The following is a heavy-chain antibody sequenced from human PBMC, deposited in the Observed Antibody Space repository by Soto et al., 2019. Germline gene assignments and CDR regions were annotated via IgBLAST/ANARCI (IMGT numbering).Heavy chain of an antibody. D-gene: IGHD4-17*01. CDR2: ISGYGGST. V-gene: IGHV3-23*01. Sequence: EVQLLESGGGLVQPGGSLTVSCAASGFTFGAHPMSWVRLAPGKGLEWVSTISGYGGSTYYPDSLKGRFIISRDNSKNTRYLQIHTLRADDTAIYFSAEQGPTVTTSFDYWGQGTLVTVSS. CDR3: AEQGPTVTTSFDY. CDR1: GFTFGAHP. J-gene: IGHJ4*02.